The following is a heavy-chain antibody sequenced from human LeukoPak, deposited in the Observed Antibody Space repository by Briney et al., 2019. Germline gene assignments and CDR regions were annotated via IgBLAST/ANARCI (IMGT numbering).Heavy chain of an antibody. Sequence: SETLSLTCTVSGGSISGYYWSWIRQPAGKGLEWIGRIYTSGSTNSNPSLNSRVTMSVDTSKNQFSLKLSSVTAADTAVYYWARASPTTNKGAYGWFDPWGQGTLVTVSS. J-gene: IGHJ5*02. CDR1: GGSISGYY. V-gene: IGHV4-4*07. D-gene: IGHD1-14*01. CDR2: IYTSGST. CDR3: ARASPTTNKGAYGWFDP.